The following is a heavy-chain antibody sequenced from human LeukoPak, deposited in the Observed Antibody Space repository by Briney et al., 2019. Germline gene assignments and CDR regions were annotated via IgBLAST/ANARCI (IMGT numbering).Heavy chain of an antibody. Sequence: ASVKASCKASGYTFTSYDINWVRQATGQGLEWMGWMNPNSGNTGYAQKFQGRVTMTRNTSISTAYMELSSLRSEDTAVYYCARGRWELLHYYYYMDVWGKGTTVTVSS. D-gene: IGHD1-26*01. CDR3: ARGRWELLHYYYYMDV. CDR1: GYTFTSYD. V-gene: IGHV1-8*01. CDR2: MNPNSGNT. J-gene: IGHJ6*03.